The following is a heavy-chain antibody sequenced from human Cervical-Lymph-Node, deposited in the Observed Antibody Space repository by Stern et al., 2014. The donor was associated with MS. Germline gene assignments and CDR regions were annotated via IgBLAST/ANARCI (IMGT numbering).Heavy chain of an antibody. V-gene: IGHV1-2*02. CDR2: IDPDRGGT. Sequence: QMQLVQSGAEVKKPGASGKVSCTAAGYIFPAYNIHWLRQAPGKGLVWLGGIDPDRGGTNYAQKFQGRVTMTRDTSISTAYMELTSPTSDDTAVYYCARMAYSNIYYAGLDIWGQGTMVTVSS. CDR3: ARMAYSNIYYAGLDI. CDR1: GYIFPAYN. D-gene: IGHD6-13*01. J-gene: IGHJ3*02.